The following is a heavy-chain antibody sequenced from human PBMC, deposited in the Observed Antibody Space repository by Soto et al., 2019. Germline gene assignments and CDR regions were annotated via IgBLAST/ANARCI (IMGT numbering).Heavy chain of an antibody. V-gene: IGHV3-30*18. CDR2: ISYDGSNE. CDR3: AKDPNSSGWYGYYYYYYMGV. J-gene: IGHJ6*03. CDR1: AFTFRSYG. Sequence: GGSQRHPCAASAFTFRSYGMHWVRKAPGKGLEWLAVISYDGSNEYYAASVKGRFTISRDNSKNTLYLHMNSLRAEDTAVYYCAKDPNSSGWYGYYYYYYMGVWGKGTTVTVSS. D-gene: IGHD6-19*01.